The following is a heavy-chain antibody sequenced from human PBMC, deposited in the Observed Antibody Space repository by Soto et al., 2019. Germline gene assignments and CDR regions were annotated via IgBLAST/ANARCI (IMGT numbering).Heavy chain of an antibody. J-gene: IGHJ6*02. CDR3: AKDFLQDWGQDYYYGMDV. V-gene: IGHV5-10-1*01. CDR2: IDPNDSYT. Sequence: GESLKISCKGSGYSFTTYWINWVRQMPGKGLEWVGRIDPNDSYTSYSPSFQGHVTISADKSIKTAYLQWSSLKASDTAMYYCAKDFLQDWGQDYYYGMDVWGQGTTVTVSS. D-gene: IGHD7-27*01. CDR1: GYSFTTYW.